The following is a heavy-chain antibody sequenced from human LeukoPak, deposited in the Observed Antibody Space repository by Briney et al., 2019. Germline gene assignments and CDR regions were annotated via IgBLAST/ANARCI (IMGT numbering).Heavy chain of an antibody. Sequence: SETLSLTCTVSGVSISSYYWSWIRQPAGKGREWIGRIYTSGSTNYNPSLKSRVTMSVDTSKNQFSLKLSSVTAADTAVYYCARATPRVVAAVDDAFDIWGQGTMVTVSS. CDR3: ARATPRVVAAVDDAFDI. V-gene: IGHV4-4*07. CDR1: GVSISSYY. J-gene: IGHJ3*02. D-gene: IGHD6-13*01. CDR2: IYTSGST.